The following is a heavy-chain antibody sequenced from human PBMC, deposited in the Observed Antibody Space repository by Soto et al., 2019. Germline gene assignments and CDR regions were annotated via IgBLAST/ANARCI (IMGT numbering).Heavy chain of an antibody. Sequence: QITLKESGPTLVKPTQTLTLTCTFSGLSLRTSGVGVGWFRQPPGKALEWLALIYWDDDKRYSPSLKSRRTITKDTSKNQVVLTMTNMDPVDTATYYCTHIPTSVPQNWFDPWGQGTLVTVSS. CDR1: GLSLRTSGVG. J-gene: IGHJ5*02. D-gene: IGHD1-1*01. V-gene: IGHV2-5*02. CDR3: THIPTSVPQNWFDP. CDR2: IYWDDDK.